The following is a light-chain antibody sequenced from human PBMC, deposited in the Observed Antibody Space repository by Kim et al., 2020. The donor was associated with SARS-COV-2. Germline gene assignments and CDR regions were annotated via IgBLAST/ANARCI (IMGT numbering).Light chain of an antibody. CDR2: GAS. CDR1: QSVSSYY. Sequence: EIVLTHSPGTLSLSPGERATLSCRASQSVSSYYLAWYQQKPGQAPRLLIYGASSRATGIPDRFSGSGSGTDFTLTISRLEPEDFAVYYCQQYGSSPYSFGQGTKLEI. J-gene: IGKJ2*03. CDR3: QQYGSSPYS. V-gene: IGKV3-20*01.